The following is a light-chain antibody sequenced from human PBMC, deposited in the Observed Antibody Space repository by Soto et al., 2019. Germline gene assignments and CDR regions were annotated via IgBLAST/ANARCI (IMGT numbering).Light chain of an antibody. V-gene: IGKV3-20*01. CDR3: QQHDDSFTWT. Sequence: EIVLTQSPGTLSLSAGEKAILSCRASQSIAPNYLAWYQQKPGQAPRLLIYGASSRATGIPDRFSGSGSGTDFTLTISRLEPEDFAVYFCQQHDDSFTWTFGQGTKV. CDR1: QSIAPNY. CDR2: GAS. J-gene: IGKJ1*01.